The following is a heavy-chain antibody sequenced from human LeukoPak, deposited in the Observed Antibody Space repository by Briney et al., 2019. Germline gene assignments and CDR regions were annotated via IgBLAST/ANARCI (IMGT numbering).Heavy chain of an antibody. Sequence: GGSLRLSCAASGFSFDDYAMHWVRQAPGKGLEWVSGINWNSGSIGYADSVRGRFTISRDNAKNSLYLQMNSLRAEDTALYYCAKDMGSSGLRSYDYWGQGTLVTVSS. V-gene: IGHV3-9*01. D-gene: IGHD3-10*01. CDR2: INWNSGSI. J-gene: IGHJ4*02. CDR3: AKDMGSSGLRSYDY. CDR1: GFSFDDYA.